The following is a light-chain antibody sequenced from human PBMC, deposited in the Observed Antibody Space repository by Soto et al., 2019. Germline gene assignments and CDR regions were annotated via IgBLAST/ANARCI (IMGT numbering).Light chain of an antibody. CDR1: LGVSAW. Sequence: DIQMTQSPSTLSASVGDRVTITCRASLGVSAWVAWYQQKPGKAPNLLIYRASTLESGVPSRFSGSGSGTEFTLTISSLQPDDSATYYCQQYKTYWTFGQGSKVEIK. J-gene: IGKJ1*01. V-gene: IGKV1-5*03. CDR3: QQYKTYWT. CDR2: RAS.